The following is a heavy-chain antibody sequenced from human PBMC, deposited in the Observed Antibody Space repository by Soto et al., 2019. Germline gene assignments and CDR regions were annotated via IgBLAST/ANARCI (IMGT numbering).Heavy chain of an antibody. CDR2: IYYSGST. V-gene: IGHV4-59*08. Sequence: SETLSLTCTVSGGSISSYYWSWIRQPPGKGLEWIGYIYYSGSTNYNPSLKSRVTISVDTSKNQFSLKLSSVTAADTAVYYCARTSGWYRDYYFDYWGQGTLVTVSS. J-gene: IGHJ4*02. CDR1: GGSISSYY. CDR3: ARTSGWYRDYYFDY. D-gene: IGHD6-19*01.